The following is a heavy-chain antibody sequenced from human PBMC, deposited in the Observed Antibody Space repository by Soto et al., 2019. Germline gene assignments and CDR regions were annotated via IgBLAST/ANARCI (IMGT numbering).Heavy chain of an antibody. CDR1: GFTFSSNW. CDR2: IRQDGSGK. J-gene: IGHJ5*02. V-gene: IGHV3-7*01. Sequence: GGSLRLSCVGSGFTFSSNWMTWVRQAPGKGLEWLGNIRQDGSGKNYVDSVKGGFTISRDNAKNSLYLQMNSLRAEETPVNYCARDESWGQGTLVTVSS. CDR3: ARDES.